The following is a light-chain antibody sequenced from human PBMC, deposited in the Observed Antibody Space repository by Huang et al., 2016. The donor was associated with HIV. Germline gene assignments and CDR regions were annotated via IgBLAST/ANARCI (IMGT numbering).Light chain of an antibody. V-gene: IGKV3-11*01. CDR2: GAS. CDR3: QQRDNWPPMYT. Sequence: EIVLTQSPDTLSLSPGERATLSCRASQSVSKYIAWYQQKPGQSPRLLIYGASNRAACIPARFSGSGSGTDFTLSISSLEPEDFAVYYCQQRDNWPPMYTFGQGTKLEIK. CDR1: QSVSKY. J-gene: IGKJ2*01.